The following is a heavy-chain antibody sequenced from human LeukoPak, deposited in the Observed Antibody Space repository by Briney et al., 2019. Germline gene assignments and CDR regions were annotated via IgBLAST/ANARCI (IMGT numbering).Heavy chain of an antibody. CDR3: ARGRGYGDYRRHYYYYMDV. CDR2: INHSGST. J-gene: IGHJ6*03. D-gene: IGHD4-17*01. V-gene: IGHV4-34*01. Sequence: SETLSLTCAVYGGSFSGYYWSWIRQPPGKGLEWVGGINHSGSTNDNPSLKSRVTISVDTSKNQFSLKLSSVTAADTAVYYCARGRGYGDYRRHYYYYMDVWGKGATVTVSS. CDR1: GGSFSGYY.